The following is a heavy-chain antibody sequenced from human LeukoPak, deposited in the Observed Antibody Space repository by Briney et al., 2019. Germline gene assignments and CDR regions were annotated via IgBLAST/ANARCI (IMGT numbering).Heavy chain of an antibody. CDR3: ARGANYDFWSGYPYFDY. D-gene: IGHD3-3*01. V-gene: IGHV4-34*01. J-gene: IGHJ4*02. Sequence: SETLSLTCAVYGGSVSSYYWSWIRQPPGKGLEWVGEINHSGSTNYNPSLKSRVTISVDTSKNQSSLKLSSVTAADTAVYYCARGANYDFWSGYPYFDYWGQGTLVTVSS. CDR1: GGSVSSYY. CDR2: INHSGST.